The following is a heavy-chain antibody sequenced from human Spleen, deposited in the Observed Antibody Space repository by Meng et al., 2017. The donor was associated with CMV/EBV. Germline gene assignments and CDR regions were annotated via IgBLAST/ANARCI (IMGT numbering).Heavy chain of an antibody. CDR3: TSRVGATPSYYGMDV. J-gene: IGHJ6*02. CDR1: GFTVGDNY. CDR2: IRSKTNGGTT. D-gene: IGHD1-26*01. V-gene: IGHV3-49*04. Sequence: GESLKISCAASGFTVGDNYLSWVRQAPGKGLEWVGFIRSKTNGGTTEYAASVTGRFTISRDDSKNIAYLQINSLETEDTAVYYCTSRVGATPSYYGMDVWGQGTTVTVSS.